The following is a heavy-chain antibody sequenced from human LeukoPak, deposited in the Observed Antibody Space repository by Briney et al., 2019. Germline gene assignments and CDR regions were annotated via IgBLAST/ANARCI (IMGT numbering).Heavy chain of an antibody. D-gene: IGHD1-26*01. CDR2: ISYDGSNK. CDR1: GFTFSSYA. Sequence: GGSLRLSCAASGFTFSSYAMHWVRQAPGKGLEWVAVISYDGSNKYYADSVKGRFTISRDNAKNSLFLQMNSLRAEDTAVYYCARDKIVGATYFDYWGQGTLVTASS. J-gene: IGHJ4*02. CDR3: ARDKIVGATYFDY. V-gene: IGHV3-30*04.